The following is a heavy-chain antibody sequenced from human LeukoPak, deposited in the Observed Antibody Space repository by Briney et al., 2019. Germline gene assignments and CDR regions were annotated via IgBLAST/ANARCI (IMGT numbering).Heavy chain of an antibody. CDR1: GFTFSSYG. J-gene: IGHJ5*02. Sequence: GGSLRLSCAASGFTFSSYGMHWVRQAPGKGLEWVSAISGSGGSTYYADSVKGRFTISRDNSKNTLYLQMNSLRAEDTAVYYCAKEDCSSTSCYSPLYNWFDPWGQGTLVTVSS. CDR3: AKEDCSSTSCYSPLYNWFDP. CDR2: ISGSGGST. V-gene: IGHV3-23*01. D-gene: IGHD2-2*01.